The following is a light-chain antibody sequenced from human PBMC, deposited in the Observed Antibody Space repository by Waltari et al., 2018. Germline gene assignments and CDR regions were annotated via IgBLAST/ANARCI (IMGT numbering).Light chain of an antibody. CDR3: STWDSSLNAWL. CDR1: AHTVGKYG. CDR2: RNN. Sequence: GLTQPSSVSKGVRQTATFSCIGDAHTVGKYGASWLQQSQGRPPKLVAYRNNSRPSGISERFSASKSRNTALLTITGLQPEDEADFYCSTWDSSLNAWLFGGGTRLTV. J-gene: IGLJ3*02. V-gene: IGLV10-54*04.